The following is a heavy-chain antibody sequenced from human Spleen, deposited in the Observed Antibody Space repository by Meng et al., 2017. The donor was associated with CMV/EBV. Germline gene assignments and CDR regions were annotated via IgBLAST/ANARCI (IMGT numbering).Heavy chain of an antibody. CDR2: INQDGSEQ. D-gene: IGHD6-13*01. CDR1: GFTFSSYW. Sequence: SCAASGFTFSSYWMSWVRQAPGKGLEWVANINQDGSEQYYVDSVKGRFTLSRDNVKNSLYLQMNSLRAEDTAVYYCARGRAAVGSYYFDYWGQGTLVTVSS. CDR3: ARGRAAVGSYYFDY. J-gene: IGHJ4*02. V-gene: IGHV3-7*03.